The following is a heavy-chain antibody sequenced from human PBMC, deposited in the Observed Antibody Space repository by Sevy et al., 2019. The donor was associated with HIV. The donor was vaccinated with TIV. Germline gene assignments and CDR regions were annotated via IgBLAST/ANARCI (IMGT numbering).Heavy chain of an antibody. V-gene: IGHV1-46*01. CDR3: AREPEGDGSGSDAFDI. CDR2: INPSGGST. J-gene: IGHJ3*02. CDR1: AYTFTSFY. Sequence: ASVKVSGKASAYTFTSFYIHWVRQAPGQGLEWMGVINPSGGSTSYAQRFQGRVTMTRDTSTSTVYMEVTSLRSEDTAVYYCAREPEGDGSGSDAFDIWGQGTLVTVSS. D-gene: IGHD3-10*01.